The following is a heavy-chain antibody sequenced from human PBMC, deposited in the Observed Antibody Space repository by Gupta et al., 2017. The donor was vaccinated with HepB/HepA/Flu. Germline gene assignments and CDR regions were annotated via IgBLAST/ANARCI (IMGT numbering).Heavy chain of an antibody. D-gene: IGHD7-27*01. CDR2: ISRSASTA. CDR3: AKRSGAGGHFDY. J-gene: IGHJ4*02. CDR1: GFTFSNYA. Sequence: EVQLLESGGGLVQIGGSLRLSCAASGFTFSNYAMDWVRQAPGKGLEWVSDISRSASTAQYAESVKGRFTISRDNSKNTLDLQMNSLRVEDTAVYYCAKRSGAGGHFDYWGQGTLGTVSS. V-gene: IGHV3-23*01.